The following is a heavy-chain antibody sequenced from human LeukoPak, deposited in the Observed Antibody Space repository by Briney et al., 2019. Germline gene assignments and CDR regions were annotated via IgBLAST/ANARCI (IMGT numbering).Heavy chain of an antibody. CDR1: GYSFTGYG. D-gene: IGHD2-2*01. Sequence: ASVKLSCKASGYSFTGYGVSWVRQAPGQRLEWMGWISPYTGNADYVHDLPGRGTGTAATSTNTVYMELRNLRSDDTAAYYCTREAEDLPGAITFLYWGQGTLVTVSS. V-gene: IGHV1-18*01. J-gene: IGHJ4*02. CDR3: TREAEDLPGAITFLY. CDR2: ISPYTGNA.